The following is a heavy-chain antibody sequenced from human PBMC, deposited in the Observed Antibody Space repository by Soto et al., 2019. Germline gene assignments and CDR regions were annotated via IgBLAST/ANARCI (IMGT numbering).Heavy chain of an antibody. Sequence: ASVKVSCKASGYTFTSYGISWVRPAPGQGLEWMGWISAYNGNTNYAQKFQGRVTITRDTSASTAYMELSSLRSEDTAVYYCARGITLPTPLDYWGQGTLVTVSS. V-gene: IGHV1-18*01. D-gene: IGHD1-20*01. CDR2: ISAYNGNT. CDR3: ARGITLPTPLDY. J-gene: IGHJ4*02. CDR1: GYTFTSYG.